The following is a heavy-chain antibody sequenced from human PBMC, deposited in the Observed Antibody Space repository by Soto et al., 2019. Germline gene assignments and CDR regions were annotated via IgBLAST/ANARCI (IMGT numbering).Heavy chain of an antibody. CDR3: ARPRSGYCISTSCYSLYYYGMDV. V-gene: IGHV1-69*12. Sequence: QVQLVQSGAEVKKPGSSVKVSCKASGGTFSSYAISWVRQAPGQGLEWMGGIIPIVGTANYAQKFQGRVTLTADESTSTAYMELRSLRSEDTAVYYCARPRSGYCISTSCYSLYYYGMDVWGQGTTVTVSS. CDR2: IIPIVGTA. CDR1: GGTFSSYA. D-gene: IGHD2-2*02. J-gene: IGHJ6*02.